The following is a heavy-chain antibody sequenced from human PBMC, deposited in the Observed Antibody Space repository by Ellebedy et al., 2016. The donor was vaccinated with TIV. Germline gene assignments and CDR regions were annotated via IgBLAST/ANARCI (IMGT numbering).Heavy chain of an antibody. V-gene: IGHV3-74*01. CDR2: INSDGSST. CDR1: GFTFSSHW. Sequence: PGGSLRLSCAASGFTFSSHWMHWVRQPPGKGLVWVSRINSDGSSTSYADSVKGRFTISRDNAKNTLFLQMDSLRAEDTAVYYCARGGTEVTTMEDYWGQGTLVTVSS. J-gene: IGHJ4*02. D-gene: IGHD5-12*01. CDR3: ARGGTEVTTMEDY.